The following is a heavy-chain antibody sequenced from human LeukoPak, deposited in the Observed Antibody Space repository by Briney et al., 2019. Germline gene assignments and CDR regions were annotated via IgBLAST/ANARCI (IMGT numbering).Heavy chain of an antibody. V-gene: IGHV3-7*03. D-gene: IGHD5-12*01. Sequence: PGGSLRLSCTAAGFSLSMYWMSWVRQAPGKGPEWVANIRSDGVEKYYADSVRGRFTISTDTAKNTLYLQMNSLRADDTAVYYCAREFTGYGNTDYWGQGTLVTVSS. CDR1: GFSLSMYW. J-gene: IGHJ4*02. CDR2: IRSDGVEK. CDR3: AREFTGYGNTDY.